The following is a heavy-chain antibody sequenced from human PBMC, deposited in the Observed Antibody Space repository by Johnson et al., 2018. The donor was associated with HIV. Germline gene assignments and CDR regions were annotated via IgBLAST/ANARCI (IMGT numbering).Heavy chain of an antibody. CDR3: ARDLDTAMVTCAFDI. V-gene: IGHV3-30*03. CDR1: GFTFSSYG. CDR2: ISYDGSNK. D-gene: IGHD5-18*01. J-gene: IGHJ3*02. Sequence: QVQLVESGGGVVQPGRSLRLSCAASGFTFSSYGMHWVRQAPGKGLEWVAVISYDGSNKYYADSVKGRFTISRDNSKNTLYLQMNSRRAEDTAVYYCARDLDTAMVTCAFDIWGQGTMVTVSS.